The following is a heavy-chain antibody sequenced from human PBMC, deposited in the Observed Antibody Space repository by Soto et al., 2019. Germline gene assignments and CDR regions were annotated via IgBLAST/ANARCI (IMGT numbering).Heavy chain of an antibody. J-gene: IGHJ4*02. CDR2: INHSGST. D-gene: IGHD5-12*01. Sequence: QVQLQQWGAGLLKPSETLSLTCAVYGGSFRGYYWSWIRQPPGKGLEWIGEINHSGSTSYNPSLRSRVTISVDTSKNQFSLKLSSVTAADTAVYYCARAAPYSGYGDYWGQGTLVTVSS. V-gene: IGHV4-34*01. CDR3: ARAAPYSGYGDY. CDR1: GGSFRGYY.